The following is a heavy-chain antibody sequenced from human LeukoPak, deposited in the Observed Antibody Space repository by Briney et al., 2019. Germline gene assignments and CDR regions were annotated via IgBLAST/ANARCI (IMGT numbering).Heavy chain of an antibody. CDR3: ARHPSRIAARPNWFDP. Sequence: SETLPLTCAVSGYSISSGYYWGWIRQPPGKGLEWIGSIYHSGSTYYNPSLKSRVTISVETSKNQFSLKLSPVTAADTAVYYCARHPSRIAARPNWFDPWGQGTLVTVSS. V-gene: IGHV4-38-2*01. D-gene: IGHD6-6*01. CDR1: GYSISSGYY. J-gene: IGHJ5*02. CDR2: IYHSGST.